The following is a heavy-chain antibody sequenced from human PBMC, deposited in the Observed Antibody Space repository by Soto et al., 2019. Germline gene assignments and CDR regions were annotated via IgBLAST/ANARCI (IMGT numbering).Heavy chain of an antibody. V-gene: IGHV3-30*18. CDR2: ISYDGSNK. Sequence: PGGSLRLSCAASGFTFSSYGMHWVRQAPGKGLEWVAVISYDGSNKYYADSVKGRFTISRDNSKNTLYLQMNSLRAEDTAVYYCAKEIGSGSYCDYWGQGTLVTVSS. CDR3: AKEIGSGSYCDY. CDR1: GFTFSSYG. D-gene: IGHD3-10*01. J-gene: IGHJ4*02.